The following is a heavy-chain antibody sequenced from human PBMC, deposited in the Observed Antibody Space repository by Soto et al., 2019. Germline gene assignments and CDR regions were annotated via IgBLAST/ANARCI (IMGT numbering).Heavy chain of an antibody. V-gene: IGHV1-69*13. CDR1: GGTFSSYA. J-gene: IGHJ6*02. CDR3: ARERMLYSYGYIGVRYGMDA. Sequence: SVKVSCKASGGTFSSYAISWVRQAPGQGLEWMGGIIPIFGTANYAQKFQGRVTITADESTSTAYMELSSLRSEDTAVYYCARERMLYSYGYIGVRYGMDAWGQGTTVTVSS. CDR2: IIPIFGTA. D-gene: IGHD5-18*01.